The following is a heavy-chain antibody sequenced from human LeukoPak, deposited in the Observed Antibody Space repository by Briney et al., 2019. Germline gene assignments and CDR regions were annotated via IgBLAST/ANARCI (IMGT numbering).Heavy chain of an antibody. V-gene: IGHV1-18*01. CDR1: GYTFTSYG. Sequence: ASVKVSCKASGYTFTSYGISWVRQAPGQGLEWVGWISAYNGNTNYAQKLQGRVTMTTDISTSTAYMELRSLRSDDTAVYYCARNHKVRGPYHGMGYWGQGTLVTVSS. CDR3: ARNHKVRGPYHGMGY. J-gene: IGHJ4*02. D-gene: IGHD3-10*01. CDR2: ISAYNGNT.